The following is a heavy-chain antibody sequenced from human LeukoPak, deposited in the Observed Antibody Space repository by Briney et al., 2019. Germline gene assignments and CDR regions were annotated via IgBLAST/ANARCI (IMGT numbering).Heavy chain of an antibody. V-gene: IGHV4-38-2*01. CDR1: GXXXSSGYY. Sequence: LTCAXXGXXXSSGYYWGWIRQPPGKGLGXIGRSDYSGSTEYNPSVKSRITISVETRKNHFSLKLSSVTAADTAVYYFATCPGATIFEVPMDVCGKGTPVTVSS. J-gene: IGHJ6*03. CDR3: ATCPGATIFEVPMDV. CDR2: SDYSGST. D-gene: IGHD5-24*01.